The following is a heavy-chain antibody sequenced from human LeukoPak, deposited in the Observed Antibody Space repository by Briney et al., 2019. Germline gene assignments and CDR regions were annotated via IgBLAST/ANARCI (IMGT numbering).Heavy chain of an antibody. D-gene: IGHD6-13*01. CDR1: GGSISSYY. V-gene: IGHV4-59*01. CDR3: ARVLYSSSWYGSSYYYYYMDV. CDR2: IYYSGST. Sequence: SETLSLTCTVSGGSISSYYWSWIRQPPGKGLEWIGYIYYSGSTNYNPSLKSRVTISVDTSKNQFSLKLSSVTAADTAVYYCARVLYSSSWYGSSYYYYYMDVWGKGTTVTVSS. J-gene: IGHJ6*03.